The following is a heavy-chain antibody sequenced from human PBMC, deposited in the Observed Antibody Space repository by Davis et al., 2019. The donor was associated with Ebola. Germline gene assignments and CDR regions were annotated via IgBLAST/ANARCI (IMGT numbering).Heavy chain of an antibody. CDR2: IYYSGIT. Sequence: MPSDTLSLTCSVPGSSIATSSSHWDWLRDPRLRGLEWLGSIYYSGITYYNPSLKSRVTISVDTSKNQFSLKLRSVTAADTAVHYCSRQGWSGYSLRQWRDPWGRGTLVTVSS. D-gene: IGHD3-3*01. CDR1: GSSIATSSSH. CDR3: SRQGWSGYSLRQWRDP. V-gene: IGHV4-39*01. J-gene: IGHJ5*02.